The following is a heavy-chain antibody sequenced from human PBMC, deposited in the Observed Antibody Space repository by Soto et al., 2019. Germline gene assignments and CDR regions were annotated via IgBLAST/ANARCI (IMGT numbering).Heavy chain of an antibody. CDR3: AAEGEMPDLNY. D-gene: IGHD1-26*01. J-gene: IGHJ4*02. V-gene: IGHV1-58*01. CDR2: IVVGSGNT. CDR1: GFTFTSSA. Sequence: QMQLVQSGPEVKKPGTSVKVSCKASGFTFTSSAVQWVRQARGQRLEWIGWIVVGSGNTNYAQKFPEKVTNSREMAKNPTYLGPGRLRSEGTAGYYCAAEGEMPDLNYWGQGTLVTVSS.